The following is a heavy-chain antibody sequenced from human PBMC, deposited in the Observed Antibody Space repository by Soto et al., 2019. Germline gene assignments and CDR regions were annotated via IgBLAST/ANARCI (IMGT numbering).Heavy chain of an antibody. J-gene: IGHJ4*02. Sequence: SGGTRRRPCDAAGSAQNSYGINWVRQAPGRGLAWVSFIRGSSGNIYYGDSVRGRFTISRDQAKKSVYLQMNSLRVEDTANYYCARTCIRYGPCGYCRQGAPGAVAS. CDR2: IRGSSGNI. D-gene: IGHD3-3*02. CDR3: ARTCIRYGPCGY. V-gene: IGHV3-21*04. CDR1: GSAQNSYG.